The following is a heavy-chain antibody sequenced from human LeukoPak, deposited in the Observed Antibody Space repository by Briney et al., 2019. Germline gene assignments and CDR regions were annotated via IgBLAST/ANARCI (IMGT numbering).Heavy chain of an antibody. CDR3: ARVDYYDSSGYYAPYYYYGMDV. J-gene: IGHJ6*02. D-gene: IGHD3-22*01. CDR1: GGSFSGYY. CDR2: INHSGST. V-gene: IGHV4-34*01. Sequence: PSETLSLTCAVYGGSFSGYYWSWIRQPPGKGLEWIGEINHSGSTNYNPSLKSRVTISVDTSKNQFSLKLSSVTAADTAVYYCARVDYYDSSGYYAPYYYYGMDVWGQGTTVTVSS.